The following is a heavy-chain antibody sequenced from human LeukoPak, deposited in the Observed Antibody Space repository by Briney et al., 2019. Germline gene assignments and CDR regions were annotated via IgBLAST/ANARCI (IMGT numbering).Heavy chain of an antibody. D-gene: IGHD6-19*01. CDR2: MNPNSGNT. V-gene: IGHV1-8*03. Sequence: ASVKVSCKASGYTFTSYDINWVRQATGQGLEWMGWMNPNSGNTAYAQKFQGRVTITRNTSISTAYMELSSLRSDDTAVYYCARGGSSGWYILHYFDYWGQGTLVTVSS. J-gene: IGHJ4*02. CDR1: GYTFTSYD. CDR3: ARGGSSGWYILHYFDY.